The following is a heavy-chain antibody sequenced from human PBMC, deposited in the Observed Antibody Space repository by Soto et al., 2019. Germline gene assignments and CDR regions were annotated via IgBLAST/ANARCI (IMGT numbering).Heavy chain of an antibody. CDR2: ISGDSRDT. D-gene: IGHD2-15*01. CDR3: ATGRQVRMADI. CDR1: GLTVSGYY. J-gene: IGHJ3*02. Sequence: QVQLLESGGGLVKPGGSLRLTCAASGLTVSGYYMAWFRKPPGKGLEWISYISGDSRDTNYADSVKGRFTSSRDNGKNSLYLQMNSLRAEDTAVYFCATGRQVRMADIWGQGTMVTVSS. V-gene: IGHV3-11*03.